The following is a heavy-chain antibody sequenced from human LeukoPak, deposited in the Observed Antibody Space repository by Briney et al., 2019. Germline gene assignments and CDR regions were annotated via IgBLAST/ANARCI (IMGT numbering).Heavy chain of an antibody. D-gene: IGHD2-8*01. V-gene: IGHV4-30-4*08. Sequence: SSQTLSLTCTVSGGSISSGDYYWRWIRQPPGKGLEWIGYIYYSGSTYYNPSLKSRVTISVDTSKNQFSLKLSSVTAADTAVYYCARDGVWAMTTPLDDAFDIWGQGTMVTVSS. CDR3: ARDGVWAMTTPLDDAFDI. J-gene: IGHJ3*02. CDR1: GGSISSGDYY. CDR2: IYYSGST.